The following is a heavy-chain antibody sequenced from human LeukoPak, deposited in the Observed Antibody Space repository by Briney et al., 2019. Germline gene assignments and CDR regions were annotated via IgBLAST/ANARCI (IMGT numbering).Heavy chain of an antibody. CDR1: GGSISSGGYY. V-gene: IGHV4-31*03. D-gene: IGHD1-26*01. CDR2: IYYSGST. Sequence: SETLSLTCTVSGGSISSGGYYWSWIRQHPGKGLEWIGYIYYSGSTYYNPSLKSRVTISVGTSKNQFSLKLSSVTAADTAVYYCAREVGATGVDYWGQGTLVTVSS. CDR3: AREVGATGVDY. J-gene: IGHJ4*02.